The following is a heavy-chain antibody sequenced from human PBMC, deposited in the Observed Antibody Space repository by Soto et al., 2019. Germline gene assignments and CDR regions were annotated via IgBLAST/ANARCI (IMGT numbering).Heavy chain of an antibody. CDR2: ISYDGSNK. D-gene: IGHD4-4*01. CDR3: AKDGSNYVSWYYYYGMDV. J-gene: IGHJ6*02. V-gene: IGHV3-30*18. Sequence: GGSLRLSCAASGFTFSSYGMHWVRQAPGKGLEWVAVISYDGSNKYYADSVKGRFTISRDNSKNTLYLQMNSLRAEDTAVYYCAKDGSNYVSWYYYYGMDVWGQGTTVTVSS. CDR1: GFTFSSYG.